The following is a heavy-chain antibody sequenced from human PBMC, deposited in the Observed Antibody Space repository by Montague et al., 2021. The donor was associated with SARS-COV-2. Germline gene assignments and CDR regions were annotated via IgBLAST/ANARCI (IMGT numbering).Heavy chain of an antibody. CDR1: GVSVTDYY. J-gene: IGHJ4*02. CDR3: VRHAHYDGWNGPPDF. D-gene: IGHD3/OR15-3a*01. V-gene: IGHV4-59*08. CDR2: VLYNKGT. Sequence: SETLSLTCTVSGVSVTDYYWCWIRQPPGKGLDWVGDVLYNKGTNFNPSLNSRVAISVDTSTNQFSLRLTSVTAAATAFYDCVRHAHYDGWNGPPDFWDQGTLVTVSS.